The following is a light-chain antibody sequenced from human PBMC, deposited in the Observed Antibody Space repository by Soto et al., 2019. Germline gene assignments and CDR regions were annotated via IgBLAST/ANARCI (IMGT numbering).Light chain of an antibody. V-gene: IGKV1-16*01. J-gene: IGKJ5*01. Sequence: DVQMTQSPSSLSASLGDRVSITCLASQDISNYVAWFQQKPGRAPESLVYAASTFQSGVPSRFSASGSGTDFTLTISGLQPEDFAKYYCLQYYSHPLTFGQGTRLEIK. CDR2: AAS. CDR1: QDISNY. CDR3: LQYYSHPLT.